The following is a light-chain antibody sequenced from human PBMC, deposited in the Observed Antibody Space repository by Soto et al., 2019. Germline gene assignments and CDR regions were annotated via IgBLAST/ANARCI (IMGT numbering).Light chain of an antibody. CDR1: QTISNW. CDR3: QHTYRPPWT. J-gene: IGKJ1*01. V-gene: IGKV1-5*01. CDR2: GSS. Sequence: DIQMTQSPSTLSGSVGDRVTITCRASQTISNWLAWYQQKPGTAPKLLIYGSSRLQTGVPSRFSGSGSGTDFTLTISSVQPEDFATYFCQHTYRPPWTFGQGTKADNK.